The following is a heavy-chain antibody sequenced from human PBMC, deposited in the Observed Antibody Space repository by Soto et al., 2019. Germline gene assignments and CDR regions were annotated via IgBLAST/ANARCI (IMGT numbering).Heavy chain of an antibody. CDR2: IYYSGST. J-gene: IGHJ5*02. CDR3: ARDMASGGAPFHP. Sequence: SETLSLTCTVSGGSISSGDYYWSWIRQPPGKGLEWIGYIYYSGSTYYNPSLKSRVTISVDTSKNQFSLKLSSVTAADTAVYYCARDMASGGAPFHPWGAGTMVTV. CDR1: GGSISSGDYY. D-gene: IGHD1-26*01. V-gene: IGHV4-30-4*01.